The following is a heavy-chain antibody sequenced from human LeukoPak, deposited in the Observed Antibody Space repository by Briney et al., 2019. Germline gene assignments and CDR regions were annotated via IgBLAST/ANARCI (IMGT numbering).Heavy chain of an antibody. D-gene: IGHD4-23*01. V-gene: IGHV3-23*01. CDR3: AKDNGGNSGWYFDL. J-gene: IGHJ2*01. Sequence: GGSLRLSCAASGFTFSSYAMSWVRQAPVKGLEWVSGISSSGGSTYGADSVKGRFTISRDNSKNTLYLQMNSLRAEDTAVYYCAKDNGGNSGWYFDLWGRGTLVTVSS. CDR2: ISSSGGST. CDR1: GFTFSSYA.